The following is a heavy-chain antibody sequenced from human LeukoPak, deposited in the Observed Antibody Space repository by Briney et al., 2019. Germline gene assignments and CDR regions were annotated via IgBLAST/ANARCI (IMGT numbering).Heavy chain of an antibody. CDR1: GYSFTSYW. CDR2: IFPGVSDT. J-gene: IGHJ4*02. D-gene: IGHD3-22*01. V-gene: IGHV5-51*01. CDR3: ARRLTYDSRAHYCLDY. Sequence: GESLKISCKGSGYSFTSYWIGWVRQKPGKGLEWMGIIFPGVSDTRYSPSFQGQVTISADKSISTAYLQWSSLKASDTAMYYCARRLTYDSRAHYCLDYWGQGTLVTVSS.